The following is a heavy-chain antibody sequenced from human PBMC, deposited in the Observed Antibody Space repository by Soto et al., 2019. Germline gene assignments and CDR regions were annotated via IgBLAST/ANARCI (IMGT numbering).Heavy chain of an antibody. CDR3: ARMGDVPYYSYGLDV. J-gene: IGHJ6*02. Sequence: QVQLVQSGAEVKKPGASVKVSCKASGYSFTRYGISWVRQAPGQGLEWMGWISGYNANTNYPENLQGRVTMTTDTSTSTAYMAVRNLISDDTAVYYCARMGDVPYYSYGLDVWGQGTTVTVSS. D-gene: IGHD3-16*01. CDR1: GYSFTRYG. CDR2: ISGYNANT. V-gene: IGHV1-18*01.